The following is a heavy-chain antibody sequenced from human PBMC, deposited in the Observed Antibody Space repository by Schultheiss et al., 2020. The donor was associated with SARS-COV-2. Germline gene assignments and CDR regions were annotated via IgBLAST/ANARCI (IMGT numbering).Heavy chain of an antibody. CDR3: AKDTGDNWGISVDNWFDP. V-gene: IGHV3-30*04. D-gene: IGHD7-27*01. CDR1: GFTLRSYV. Sequence: GGSLRLSCAVSGFTLRSYVMHWVRQAPGKGLEWVALISSDGKVKFYADSVRGRFTISRDTSNNTLYLQMDSLRVADAAVYYCAKDTGDNWGISVDNWFDPWGQGTLVTVSS. CDR2: ISSDGKVK. J-gene: IGHJ5*02.